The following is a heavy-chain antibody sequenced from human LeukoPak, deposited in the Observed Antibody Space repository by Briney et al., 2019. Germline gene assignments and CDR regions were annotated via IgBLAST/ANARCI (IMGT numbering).Heavy chain of an antibody. CDR1: GGSISSYY. CDR2: IYYSGST. D-gene: IGHD3-22*01. J-gene: IGHJ4*02. CDR3: AREVKFDSSGYYPSPYFDY. Sequence: PSQTLSLTCTVSGGSISSYYWSWIRQPPGKGLEWIGYIYYSGSTNYNPSLKSRVTISVDTSKNQFSLKLSSVTAADTAVYYCAREVKFDSSGYYPSPYFDYWGQGTLVTVSS. V-gene: IGHV4-59*01.